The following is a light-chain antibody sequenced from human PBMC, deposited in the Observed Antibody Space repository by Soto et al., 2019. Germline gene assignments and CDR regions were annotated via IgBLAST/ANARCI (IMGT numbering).Light chain of an antibody. J-gene: IGLJ2*01. V-gene: IGLV2-14*01. CDR2: DVS. CDR3: NSYANSIVI. CDR1: SRDVGGYNY. Sequence: QSALTQPASVSGSPGQSITISCTGSSRDVGGYNYVSWYQQYPGEAPRLIIYDVSDRPSGISNRFSGSKSGNTASLTISGLQDEDEAHYYYNSYANSIVIFGGGTNLTVL.